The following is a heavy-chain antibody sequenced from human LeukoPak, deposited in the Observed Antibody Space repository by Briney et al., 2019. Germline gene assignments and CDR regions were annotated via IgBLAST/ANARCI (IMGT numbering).Heavy chain of an antibody. CDR3: AKDSSSWFVGATDY. D-gene: IGHD6-13*01. V-gene: IGHV3-48*03. J-gene: IGHJ4*02. CDR1: GFTFSGYE. Sequence: GGSLRLSCAASGFTFSGYEMNWVRQAPGKGLEWVSYISSSGSTIYYADSVKGRFTISRDNAKNSLYLQMNSLRAEDTAVYYCAKDSSSWFVGATDYWGQGTLVTVSS. CDR2: ISSSGSTI.